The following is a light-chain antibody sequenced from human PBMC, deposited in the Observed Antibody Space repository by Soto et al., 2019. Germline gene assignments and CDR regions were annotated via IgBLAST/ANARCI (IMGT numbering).Light chain of an antibody. V-gene: IGKV3-15*01. Sequence: MKKSPAAVSVSPGEGATLFCRASQSVGRDLAWYQQKPGQAPRLLIYGASTRATGIPARFTGSGSGTEFTLAINSLQSEGFAVYRCQQRNNWPITFGQGTRLEIK. CDR3: QQRNNWPIT. CDR1: QSVGRD. CDR2: GAS. J-gene: IGKJ5*01.